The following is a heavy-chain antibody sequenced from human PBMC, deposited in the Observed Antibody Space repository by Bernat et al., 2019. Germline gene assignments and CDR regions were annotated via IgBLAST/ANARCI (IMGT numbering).Heavy chain of an antibody. V-gene: IGHV1-69*01. CDR1: GGTFSSYA. CDR2: IIPIFGTA. J-gene: IGHJ5*02. CDR3: ARDRYVTMVKGVMRGWFDP. D-gene: IGHD3-10*01. Sequence: QVQLVQSGAEVKKPGSSVKVSCKASGGTFSSYAISWVRQAPGQGLEWMGGIIPIFGTANYAQKFQCSVTIPADESTSTAYMELSSLRSEDTAVYYCARDRYVTMVKGVMRGWFDPWGQGTLVTVSS.